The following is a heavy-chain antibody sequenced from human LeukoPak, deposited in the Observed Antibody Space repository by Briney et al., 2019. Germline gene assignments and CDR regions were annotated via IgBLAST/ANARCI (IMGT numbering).Heavy chain of an antibody. J-gene: IGHJ4*02. CDR1: GFTFSNFW. Sequence: GGSLRLSCAASGFTFSNFWMHWVRQAPGKGLVWVALIYGDGSFTRYADSVKGRFTISRDNAKNSLYLQMNSLRAEDTALYYCASGRSYDSSGLDYWGQGTLVAISS. V-gene: IGHV3-74*01. CDR3: ASGRSYDSSGLDY. D-gene: IGHD3-22*01. CDR2: IYGDGSFT.